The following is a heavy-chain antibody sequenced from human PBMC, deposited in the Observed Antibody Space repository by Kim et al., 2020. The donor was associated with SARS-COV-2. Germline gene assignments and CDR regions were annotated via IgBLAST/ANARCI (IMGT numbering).Heavy chain of an antibody. CDR1: GGTFSSYA. CDR3: ARDDVVVPAAFGRDYYYYGMDV. V-gene: IGHV1-69*13. J-gene: IGHJ6*02. Sequence: SVKVSCKASGGTFSSYAISWVRQAPGQGLEWMGWIIPIFGTANYAQKFQGRVTITADESTSTAYMELSSLRSEDTAVYYCARDDVVVPAAFGRDYYYYGMDVGGQGTTVTVPS. CDR2: IIPIFGTA. D-gene: IGHD2-2*01.